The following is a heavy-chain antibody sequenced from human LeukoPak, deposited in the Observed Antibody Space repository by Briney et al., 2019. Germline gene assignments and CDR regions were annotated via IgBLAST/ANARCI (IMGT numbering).Heavy chain of an antibody. D-gene: IGHD3-3*01. CDR2: ISGSGGST. CDR3: AKDQVWSYDFSSGLLTDY. CDR1: GFTFSSYW. Sequence: GGSLRLSCAASGFTFSSYWMSWVRQAPGKGLEWVSAISGSGGSTYYADSVKGRFTISRDNSKNTLYLQMNSLRAEDTAVYYCAKDQVWSYDFSSGLLTDYWGQGTLVTVSS. V-gene: IGHV3-23*01. J-gene: IGHJ4*02.